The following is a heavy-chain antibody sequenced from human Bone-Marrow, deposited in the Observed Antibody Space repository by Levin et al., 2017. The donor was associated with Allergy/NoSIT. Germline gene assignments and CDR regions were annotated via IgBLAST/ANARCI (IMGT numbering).Heavy chain of an antibody. V-gene: IGHV3-53*01. CDR1: GFTVSSDF. J-gene: IGHJ4*02. CDR3: AGGWGRLAE. CDR2: ISVGGTT. D-gene: IGHD3-16*01. Sequence: GGSLRLSCAASGFTVSSDFMAWVRQAPGKGLECVSVISVGGTTYYTDSVKGRFTISRDNSMHTLYLQMNSLRVEDTAVYYCAGGWGRLAEWGQGTLVTVSS.